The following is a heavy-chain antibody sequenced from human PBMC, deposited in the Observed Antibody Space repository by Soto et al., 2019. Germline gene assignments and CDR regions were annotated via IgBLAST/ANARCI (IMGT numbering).Heavy chain of an antibody. D-gene: IGHD3-3*01. Sequence: ASVKVSCKASGYTFTSYYMHWVRQAPGQELEWMGIINPSGGSTSYAQKFQGRVTMTRDTSTSTVYMELSSLRSEDTAVYYCARDLGLRFLEWLPHHYYGMDVWGQGTTVTVYS. V-gene: IGHV1-46*01. CDR1: GYTFTSYY. J-gene: IGHJ6*02. CDR3: ARDLGLRFLEWLPHHYYGMDV. CDR2: INPSGGST.